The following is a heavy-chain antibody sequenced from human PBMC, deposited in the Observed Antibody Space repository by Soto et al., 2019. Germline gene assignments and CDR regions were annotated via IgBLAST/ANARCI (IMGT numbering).Heavy chain of an antibody. D-gene: IGHD4-4*01. CDR1: GFTFENYA. CDR3: AKDKVYSNYEHYFDY. CDR2: ISWHSGNL. V-gene: IGHV3-9*01. Sequence: EVQLVESGGGLVQPGRSLRLSCAASGFTFENYAMHWVRQAPGKGLEWVSGISWHSGNLGYADSVRGRFTISRDNAKNSLYLHMNSLRPEDTGLYYCAKDKVYSNYEHYFDYWGQGTLVTVSS. J-gene: IGHJ4*02.